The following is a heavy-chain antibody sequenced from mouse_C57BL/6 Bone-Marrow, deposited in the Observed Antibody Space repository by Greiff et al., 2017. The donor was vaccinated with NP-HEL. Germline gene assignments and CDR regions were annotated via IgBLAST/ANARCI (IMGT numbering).Heavy chain of an antibody. Sequence: QVQLQQPGAELVRPGTSVKLSCKASGYTFTSYWMHWVKQRPGQGLEWIGVIDPSDSYTNYNPKFKGKATLTVDTSSSTAYMQLSSLTSEDSAVYYCARGGYDYDGRTWFAYWGQGTLVTVSA. CDR2: IDPSDSYT. CDR1: GYTFTSYW. D-gene: IGHD2-4*01. J-gene: IGHJ3*01. V-gene: IGHV1-59*01. CDR3: ARGGYDYDGRTWFAY.